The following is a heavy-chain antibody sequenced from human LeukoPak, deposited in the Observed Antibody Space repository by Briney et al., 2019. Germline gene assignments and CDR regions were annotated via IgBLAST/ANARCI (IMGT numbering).Heavy chain of an antibody. J-gene: IGHJ4*02. CDR2: ISSSSSTI. CDR1: GFTFSSYS. D-gene: IGHD3-10*01. CDR3: AKGSNFYASGSHFDV. Sequence: PGRSLRLSCAASGFTFSSYSMNWVRQAPGKGLEWVSYISSSSSTIYYADSVKGRFTISRDNSMNTLWLQMNSLRVEDTAVYYCAKGSNFYASGSHFDVWGQGTLVTVSS. V-gene: IGHV3-48*04.